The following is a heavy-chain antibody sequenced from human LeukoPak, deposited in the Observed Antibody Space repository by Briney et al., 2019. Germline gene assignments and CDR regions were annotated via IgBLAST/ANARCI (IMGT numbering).Heavy chain of an antibody. CDR3: ARVSSGAFDI. Sequence: GESLKISCQGSGYTFTKSWIGWVRQMPGGGLEWMGIIYPRDSDTRYSPSFQGQITVSAAGSISTAYLQWGSLKALDTAMYYCARVSSGAFDIWGQGTMVTVSS. CDR1: GYTFTKSW. V-gene: IGHV5-51*01. J-gene: IGHJ3*02. D-gene: IGHD6-25*01. CDR2: IYPRDSDT.